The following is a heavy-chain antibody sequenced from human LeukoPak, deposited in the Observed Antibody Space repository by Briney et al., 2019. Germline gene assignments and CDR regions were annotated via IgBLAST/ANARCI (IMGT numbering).Heavy chain of an antibody. Sequence: GASVKVSCKASGYTFTGYYMHWVRQAPGQGLEWMGWINPNSGGTNYAQKFQGRVTMTRGTSISTAYMELSRLRSDDTAVYYCARDYYDSSGNNWFDPWGQGTLVTVSS. CDR1: GYTFTGYY. J-gene: IGHJ5*02. CDR3: ARDYYDSSGNNWFDP. D-gene: IGHD3-22*01. V-gene: IGHV1-2*02. CDR2: INPNSGGT.